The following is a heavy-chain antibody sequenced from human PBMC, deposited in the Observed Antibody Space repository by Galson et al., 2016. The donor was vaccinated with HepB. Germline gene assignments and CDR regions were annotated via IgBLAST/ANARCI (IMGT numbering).Heavy chain of an antibody. CDR2: LIPIFETS. Sequence: SVKVSCKASGGTFNIYTVSWVRRAPGQGLEWMGGLIPIFETSTYAQKFQGRVTISADKSTSTAYMELSSLRYDDTAVYYCASPRGPTAYGDLAYFEYWGQGTLVIVSS. CDR1: GGTFNIYT. J-gene: IGHJ4*02. D-gene: IGHD4-17*01. V-gene: IGHV1-69*06. CDR3: ASPRGPTAYGDLAYFEY.